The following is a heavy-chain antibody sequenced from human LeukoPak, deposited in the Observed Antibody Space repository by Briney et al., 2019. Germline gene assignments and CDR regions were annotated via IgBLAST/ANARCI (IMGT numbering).Heavy chain of an antibody. J-gene: IGHJ5*02. D-gene: IGHD2-15*01. CDR3: ARHRGYCSGSSCYLSWFDP. CDR2: MYFSGST. Sequence: PSETLSLTCSVSGGSISSTSYYWGWIRQPPGKGLERIGTMYFSGSTYYNPSLKGRLTMSVDTSKNQFSLKLTSVTAADRAVYYCARHRGYCSGSSCYLSWFDPWGQGTLVTVSS. CDR1: GGSISSTSYY. V-gene: IGHV4-39*01.